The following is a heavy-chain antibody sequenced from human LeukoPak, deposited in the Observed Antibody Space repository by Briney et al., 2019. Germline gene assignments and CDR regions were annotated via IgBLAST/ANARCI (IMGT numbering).Heavy chain of an antibody. D-gene: IGHD5-24*01. CDR1: GFTVSSNY. Sequence: GGSLRLSCAASGFTVSSNYMSWVRQAPGKGLEWVSVIYSGGSTYYADSVKGRFTISRDNSKNTLYLQMNSLRAEDTAVYYCARVELRWLQLIDRAFDIWGQGTMVTVSS. CDR3: ARVELRWLQLIDRAFDI. CDR2: IYSGGST. J-gene: IGHJ3*02. V-gene: IGHV3-53*01.